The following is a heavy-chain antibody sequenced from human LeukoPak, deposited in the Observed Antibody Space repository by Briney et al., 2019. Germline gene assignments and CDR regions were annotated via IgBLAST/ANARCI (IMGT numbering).Heavy chain of an antibody. CDR2: IDSSGGT. D-gene: IGHD3/OR15-3a*01. CDR3: VRDVYRTVLGHFSDS. V-gene: IGHV4-4*07. Sequence: SETLSLTCTVSGATISNYQWSWIRQTAGKRLEWIGHIDSSGGTYYNPSLKRGVTMSVDTSKNQVFVKLTYVNAADTAVYYCVRDVYRTVLGHFSDSWGQGILVTVSS. J-gene: IGHJ4*02. CDR1: GATISNYQ.